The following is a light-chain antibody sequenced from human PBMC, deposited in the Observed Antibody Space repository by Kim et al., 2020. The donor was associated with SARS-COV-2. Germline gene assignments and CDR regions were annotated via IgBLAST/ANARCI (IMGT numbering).Light chain of an antibody. CDR1: QSVCRSC. J-gene: IGKJ4*01. Sequence: SPGDSVTLSSRASQSVCRSCLVWYQHKPRLAPRLLICGASSRATGIPDRFSGSESGTDFTLTISRLEPEDFSVYYCQQYDMSPLTFGGGTKVDIK. V-gene: IGKV3-20*01. CDR3: QQYDMSPLT. CDR2: GAS.